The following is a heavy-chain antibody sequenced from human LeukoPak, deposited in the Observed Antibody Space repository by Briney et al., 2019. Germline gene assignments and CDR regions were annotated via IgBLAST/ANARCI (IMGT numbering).Heavy chain of an antibody. J-gene: IGHJ4*02. CDR2: ISSSSSYI. CDR3: ARVNGYSYERASDY. V-gene: IGHV3-21*01. D-gene: IGHD5-18*01. CDR1: GFTFSSYS. Sequence: GGSLRLSCAASGFTFSSYSMNWVRQAPGKGLEWVSSISSSSSYIYYADSVRGRFTISRDNAKNSLYLQMNSLRAEDTAVYYCARVNGYSYERASDYWGQGTLVTVSS.